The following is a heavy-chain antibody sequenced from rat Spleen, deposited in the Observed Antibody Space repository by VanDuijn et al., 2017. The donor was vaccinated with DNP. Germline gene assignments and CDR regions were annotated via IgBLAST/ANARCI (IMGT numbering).Heavy chain of an antibody. Sequence: EVQLVESGGGLVQPGRSLKLSCVVSGFIFSNYDMAWVRQAPTKGLECVAYISPSGSNTYYRDSVKGRFAVSRDNAKSTLYLQMNSLRSEDMATYYCARRGYYDGMDAWGQGTSVTVSS. J-gene: IGHJ4*01. V-gene: IGHV5S23*01. CDR3: ARRGYYDGMDA. CDR2: ISPSGSNT. CDR1: GFIFSNYD. D-gene: IGHD1-7*01.